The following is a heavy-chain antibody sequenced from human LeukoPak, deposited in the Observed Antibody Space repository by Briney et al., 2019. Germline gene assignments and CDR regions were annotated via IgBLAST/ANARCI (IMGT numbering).Heavy chain of an antibody. CDR2: IYSGGST. Sequence: PGRSLRLPCPASGFTVSSNYMSWVRHAPGKGLRWVSVIYSGGSTYYADSVKGRFTISRDNSKITLYLQRNNLCTEDTAVYYCARVTVTAVAIDYWGQGTLVTVSS. CDR1: GFTVSSNY. CDR3: ARVTVTAVAIDY. J-gene: IGHJ4*02. V-gene: IGHV3-53*01. D-gene: IGHD6-19*01.